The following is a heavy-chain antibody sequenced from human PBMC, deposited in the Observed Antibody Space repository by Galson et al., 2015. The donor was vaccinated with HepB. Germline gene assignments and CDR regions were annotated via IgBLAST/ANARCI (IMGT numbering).Heavy chain of an antibody. J-gene: IGHJ6*02. CDR3: VKDMGASFCYYGLDV. V-gene: IGHV3-9*01. Sequence: LRLSCAVSGFTFDDYGMNWVRQAPGKGLEWVSGISWNSENIDYADSVKGRFTISRDNAKNSLYLQMNSLRVEDTALYYCVKDMGASFCYYGLDVWGQGTTVTVSS. CDR2: ISWNSENI. CDR1: GFTFDDYG. D-gene: IGHD1-26*01.